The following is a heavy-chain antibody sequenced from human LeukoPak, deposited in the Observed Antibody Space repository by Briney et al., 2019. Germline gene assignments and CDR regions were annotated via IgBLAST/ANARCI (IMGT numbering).Heavy chain of an antibody. CDR2: ISSSSSYI. V-gene: IGHV3-21*01. CDR3: ARDLELWSYPYFDY. J-gene: IGHJ4*02. D-gene: IGHD3-16*01. CDR1: GFTFSSYS. Sequence: GGSLRLSCAASGFTFSSYSMNWVRQAPGKGLEWVSSISSSSSYIYYADSVKGRFTISRDNAKNSLYLQMNSLRAEGTAVYYCARDLELWSYPYFDYWGQGTLVTVSS.